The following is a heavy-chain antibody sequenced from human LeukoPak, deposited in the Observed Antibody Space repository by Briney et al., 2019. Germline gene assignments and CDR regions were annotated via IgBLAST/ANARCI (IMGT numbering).Heavy chain of an antibody. Sequence: GPSVTVSCKPSGYTFTSYGVSWVRQAPGQGLEWMGWISAYNGNTDYAQKLQGRVTITTDTSTSTAYMELRSLRSDDTALYYCVISFPGYTSSPNWFDSWGQGTLVTVSS. CDR2: ISAYNGNT. CDR1: GYTFTSYG. CDR3: VISFPGYTSSPNWFDS. D-gene: IGHD5-12*01. J-gene: IGHJ5*01. V-gene: IGHV1-18*01.